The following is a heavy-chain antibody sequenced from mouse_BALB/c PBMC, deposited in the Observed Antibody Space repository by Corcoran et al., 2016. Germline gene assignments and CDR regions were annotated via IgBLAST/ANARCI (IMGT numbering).Heavy chain of an antibody. D-gene: IGHD2-1*01. J-gene: IGHJ4*01. CDR2: ISYDGTN. CDR3: ARVDGNYWAMDY. Sequence: EVQLQESGPGLVKPSQSLTLTCSATGYSITSGYYWNWIRQLPGNKLEWMGYISYDGTNNYNPSHKNRISITHDTSKNQFFLKLNSVTTEDTSTYYCARVDGNYWAMDYWGQGTSVTISA. CDR1: GYSITSGYY. V-gene: IGHV3-6*02.